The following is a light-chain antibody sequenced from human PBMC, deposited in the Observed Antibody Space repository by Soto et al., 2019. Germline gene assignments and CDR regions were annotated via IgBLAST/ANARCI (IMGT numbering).Light chain of an antibody. Sequence: DIQMTQSPSSLSASVGDRVTITCRASQGSWNDLVWYQQKPGEAPKRLIYAASVLQTGFPSRFSGSESGTETTLTISRLKPEDFTSYYSLQHPSYPFTSGPWTKLDIK. CDR3: LQHPSYPFT. CDR2: AAS. CDR1: QGSWND. J-gene: IGKJ3*01. V-gene: IGKV1-17*01.